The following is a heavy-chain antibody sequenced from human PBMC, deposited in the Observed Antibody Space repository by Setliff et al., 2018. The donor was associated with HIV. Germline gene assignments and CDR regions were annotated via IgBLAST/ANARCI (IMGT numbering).Heavy chain of an antibody. D-gene: IGHD6-6*01. CDR3: AKDRGNLAANLDYYYYFGFDV. Sequence: GESLKISCATSGFTFSNYGMHWVRQAQGKGLEWVALIWNDGRNKYYVDSVKGRFTISRDNSKNTLYLQMNSLRAEDTAVYYCAKDRGNLAANLDYYYYFGFDVWGQVTTGAVSS. J-gene: IGHJ6*02. CDR1: GFTFSNYG. CDR2: IWNDGRNK. V-gene: IGHV3-33*06.